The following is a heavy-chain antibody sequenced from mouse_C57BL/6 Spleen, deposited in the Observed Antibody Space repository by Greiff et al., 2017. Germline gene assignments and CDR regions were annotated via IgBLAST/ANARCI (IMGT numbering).Heavy chain of an antibody. V-gene: IGHV5-9*01. CDR2: ISGGGGNT. Sequence: EVHLVESGGGLVKPGGSLKLSCAASGFTFSSYTMSWVRQTPEKRLEWVATISGGGGNTYYPDSVKGRFTISRDNAKNTLYLQMSSLRSEDTALYYCARPLYGSSPLFAYWGQGTLVTVSA. CDR1: GFTFSSYT. J-gene: IGHJ3*01. D-gene: IGHD1-1*01. CDR3: ARPLYGSSPLFAY.